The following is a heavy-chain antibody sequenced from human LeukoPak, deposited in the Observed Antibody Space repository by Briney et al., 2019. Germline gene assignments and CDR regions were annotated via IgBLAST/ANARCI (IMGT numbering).Heavy chain of an antibody. CDR2: IYYSGST. Sequence: SETLSLTCTVSGGSISSHYWSWIRQSPGKGLGWIGYIYYSGSTNYNPSLKSRVTISVDTSKNQFSLKLSSVTAADTAVYYCAREPSGYGITMARGWFDPWGQGTLVTVSS. CDR3: AREPSGYGITMARGWFDP. D-gene: IGHD3-10*01. J-gene: IGHJ5*02. V-gene: IGHV4-59*11. CDR1: GGSISSHY.